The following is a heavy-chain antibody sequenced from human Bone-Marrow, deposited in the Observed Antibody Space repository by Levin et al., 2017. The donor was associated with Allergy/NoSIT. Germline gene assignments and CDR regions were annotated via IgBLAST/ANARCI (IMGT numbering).Heavy chain of an antibody. J-gene: IGHJ3*02. V-gene: IGHV3-20*01. CDR3: ARSSFGGYCSGGSCVGFAFDS. CDR1: GFTFDDYG. D-gene: IGHD2-15*01. Sequence: GGSLRLSCAASGFTFDDYGMSWVRQAPGKGLEWVSGINWNGGSTGYADSVKGRFTISRDNAKNSLYLQMNSLRAEDTALYHCARSSFGGYCSGGSCVGFAFDSWGQGTMVTVSS. CDR2: INWNGGST.